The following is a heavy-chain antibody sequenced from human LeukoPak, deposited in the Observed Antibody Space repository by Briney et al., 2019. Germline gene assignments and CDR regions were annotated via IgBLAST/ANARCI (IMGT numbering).Heavy chain of an antibody. V-gene: IGHV4-34*01. CDR2: INHSGST. D-gene: IGHD3-10*01. CDR3: ARSTMVRGVIITFFD. J-gene: IGHJ4*02. CDR1: GGSFSGYY. Sequence: PSETLSLTCAVYGGSFSGYYWSWIRQPPGKGLEWIGEINHSGSTNYNPSLKSRVTISVDTSKNQFSLKLSSVTAADTAVYYCARSTMVRGVIITFFDWGQGTLVTVSS.